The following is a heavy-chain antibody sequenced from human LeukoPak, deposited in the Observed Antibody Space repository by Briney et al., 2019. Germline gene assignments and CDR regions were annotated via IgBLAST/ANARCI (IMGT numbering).Heavy chain of an antibody. D-gene: IGHD2-15*01. Sequence: HPGGSLRLSCAASGFTFSSYEMNWVRQAPGKGLEWVSYISSGSIIYYADSVKDRFTISRDNAKNSLYLQMNSLRAEDTAVYYCARGVLGYCSGGSCYAWDYWGQGTLVTVSS. CDR3: ARGVLGYCSGGSCYAWDY. V-gene: IGHV3-48*03. CDR1: GFTFSSYE. CDR2: ISSGSII. J-gene: IGHJ4*02.